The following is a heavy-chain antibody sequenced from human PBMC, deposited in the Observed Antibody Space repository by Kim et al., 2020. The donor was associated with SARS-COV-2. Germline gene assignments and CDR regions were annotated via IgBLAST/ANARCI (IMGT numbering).Heavy chain of an antibody. V-gene: IGHV3-74*01. J-gene: IGHJ6*02. CDR1: GFTFNTYL. Sequence: GGSLRLSCAASGFTFNTYLMHWVRQAPGKGLVWVSHINGGWSTTNYADSVKGRFTISRDNAKNTLYPEMNSLRAEDTAVYYCARAHGMDVWGQGTTVTVSS. CDR2: INGGWSTT. CDR3: ARAHGMDV.